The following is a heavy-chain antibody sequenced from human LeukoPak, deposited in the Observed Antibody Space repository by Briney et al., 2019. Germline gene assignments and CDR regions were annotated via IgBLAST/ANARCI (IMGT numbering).Heavy chain of an antibody. CDR2: IYYTGST. CDR1: GGSTSSYY. CDR3: ARAGATKAAGCTEGINFHH. D-gene: IGHD6-13*01. Sequence: SETLSLTCTVSGGSTSSYYWSWIRQPPGKGLEWIGYIYYTGSTNYNPSLKSRVTISLDTSKNQFSLKLTSVTAADTAVYYCARAGATKAAGCTEGINFHHWGQGTLVTVSS. V-gene: IGHV4-59*01. J-gene: IGHJ1*01.